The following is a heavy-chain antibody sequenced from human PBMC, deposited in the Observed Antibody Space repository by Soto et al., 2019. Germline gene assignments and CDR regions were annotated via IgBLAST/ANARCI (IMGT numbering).Heavy chain of an antibody. Sequence: QVQLVQSGAEVKKPGASVKVFCKASGYTFTNYYMHWVRQAPGQGLEWMGIINPTGGSTSYAQKFQGRVTMTRDTSTSTMYMELSTLKSEDTAVYYCARSHARTYDILTGYYPVIEFWGQGTLVTVSS. J-gene: IGHJ4*02. CDR2: INPTGGST. D-gene: IGHD3-9*01. CDR1: GYTFTNYY. CDR3: ARSHARTYDILTGYYPVIEF. V-gene: IGHV1-46*01.